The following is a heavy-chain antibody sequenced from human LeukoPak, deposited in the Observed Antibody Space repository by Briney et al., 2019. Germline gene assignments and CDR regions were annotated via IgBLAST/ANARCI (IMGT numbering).Heavy chain of an antibody. V-gene: IGHV3-30*02. CDR2: IRYDGSNE. J-gene: IGHJ4*02. CDR1: GFTFENYG. CDR3: AREKYGTLDY. D-gene: IGHD2/OR15-2a*01. Sequence: GGSLRLSCAASGFTFENYGMSWVRQAPGKGLEWVSFIRYDGSNEYYADSVRGRFTISRDNSKNTLYLQMNSLRAEDTAVYYCAREKYGTLDYWGQGTLVTVSS.